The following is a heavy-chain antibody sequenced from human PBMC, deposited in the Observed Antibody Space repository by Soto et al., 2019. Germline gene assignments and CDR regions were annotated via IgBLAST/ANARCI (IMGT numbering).Heavy chain of an antibody. CDR3: ARISRDGYNYLDY. D-gene: IGHD5-12*01. V-gene: IGHV2-26*01. CDR1: GFSLSNAKMG. J-gene: IGHJ4*02. CDR2: IFSNDEK. Sequence: QVTLKESGPVLVKPTETLTLTCTVSGFSLSNAKMGVTWIRQPPGKALEWLAHIFSNDEKSYSTSLKRRLTISKDTSKRQVVLNMTNMDPVDTATYYCARISRDGYNYLDYWGQGTLVTVSS.